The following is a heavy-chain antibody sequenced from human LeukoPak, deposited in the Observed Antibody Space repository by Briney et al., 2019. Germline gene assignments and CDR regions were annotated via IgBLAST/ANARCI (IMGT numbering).Heavy chain of an antibody. CDR1: GGSISSYY. D-gene: IGHD3-22*01. CDR2: IYYSGST. Sequence: SETLSLTGTVSGGSISSYYWSWIRQPPGKGLEWIGYIYYSGSTNYNPSLKSRVTISVDTSKNQFSLKLSSVTAADTAVYYCARHYYDSSGYRTWGQGTLVTVSS. V-gene: IGHV4-59*08. CDR3: ARHYYDSSGYRT. J-gene: IGHJ5*02.